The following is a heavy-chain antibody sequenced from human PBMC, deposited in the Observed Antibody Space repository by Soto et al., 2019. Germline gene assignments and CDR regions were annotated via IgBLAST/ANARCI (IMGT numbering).Heavy chain of an antibody. CDR1: GFTVSVHY. Sequence: LRLSCAAAGFTVSVHYLHWGRQAPGRGLDGVSSIYSGGNTYSSDSVKGRVTVSRENSKTTMYLQMNNLRSEAPAVYYCARALVEDPAHPRLDAFALWGQGRMVTVSS. CDR2: IYSGGNT. CDR3: ARALVEDPAHPRLDAFAL. J-gene: IGHJ3*01. V-gene: IGHV3-53*01.